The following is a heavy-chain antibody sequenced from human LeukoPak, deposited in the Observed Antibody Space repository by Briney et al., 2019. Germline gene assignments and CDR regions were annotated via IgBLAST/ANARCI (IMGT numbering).Heavy chain of an antibody. CDR1: GVSISSYY. D-gene: IGHD3-22*01. CDR2: IYTSGST. CDR3: ARDPGYDSSGYYYVGFDY. J-gene: IGHJ4*02. V-gene: IGHV4-4*07. Sequence: VKPSETLSLTCTVSGVSISSYYWSWIRQPAGTGLEWVGRIYTSGSTNYNPSLKSRVTMSVDTSKNQFSLKLSSVTAADTAVYYCARDPGYDSSGYYYVGFDYWGQGTLVTVSS.